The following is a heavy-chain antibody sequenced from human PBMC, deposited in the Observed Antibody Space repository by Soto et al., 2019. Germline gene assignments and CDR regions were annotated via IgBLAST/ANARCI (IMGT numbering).Heavy chain of an antibody. V-gene: IGHV1-18*01. D-gene: IGHD3-3*01. CDR3: ARGGYYDFWSGSEDDAFDI. J-gene: IGHJ3*02. CDR1: GYTFTSYG. CDR2: ISAYNGNT. Sequence: QVPLVQSGAEVKKPGASVKVSCQASGYTFTSYGISWVRQAPGQGLEWMGWISAYNGNTNYAQQLQGRVTMTTDTSTSTAYMELRSLRSDDTAVYYCARGGYYDFWSGSEDDAFDIWGQGTMVTVSS.